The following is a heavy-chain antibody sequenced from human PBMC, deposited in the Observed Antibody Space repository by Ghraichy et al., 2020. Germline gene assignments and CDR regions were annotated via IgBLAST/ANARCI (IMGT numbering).Heavy chain of an antibody. Sequence: GESLNTSRAASGFTFSDYYMSWIRQAPGKGLEWVSYISSSGSTIYYADSVKGRFTISRDNAKNSLYLQMNSLRAEDTAVYYCARDDYGDYFAPLWGQGTLVTVSS. J-gene: IGHJ4*02. V-gene: IGHV3-11*01. CDR1: GFTFSDYY. CDR3: ARDDYGDYFAPL. CDR2: ISSSGSTI. D-gene: IGHD4-17*01.